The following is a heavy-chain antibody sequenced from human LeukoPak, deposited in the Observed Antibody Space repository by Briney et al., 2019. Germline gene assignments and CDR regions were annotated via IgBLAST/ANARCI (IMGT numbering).Heavy chain of an antibody. CDR1: GFTFGSYG. CDR3: ARPLMYYYGSETYFWFDP. Sequence: PGGSLRLSCAASGFTFGSYGMHWVRQAPGKGLEWVANIKKDGSEKYYVDSVKGRFTISRDNAKTSLYLQMNSLRAEDTAVYYCARPLMYYYGSETYFWFDPWGQGTLVTVSS. CDR2: IKKDGSEK. D-gene: IGHD3-10*01. V-gene: IGHV3-7*01. J-gene: IGHJ5*02.